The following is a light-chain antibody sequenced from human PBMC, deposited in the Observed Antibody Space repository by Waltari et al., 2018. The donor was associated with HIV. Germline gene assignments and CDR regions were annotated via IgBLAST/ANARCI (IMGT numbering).Light chain of an antibody. CDR3: GTWDTSVSAGV. CDR1: SSNIENNY. Sequence: QSVLTQPPSVSAAPGQEVTISCYGSSSNIENNYVTWYQQLPGTAPKLLIYDNNKRPSGIPDRFSGSKSGTSATLGITGLQTGDEADYYCGTWDTSVSAGVFGGGTKVTVL. J-gene: IGLJ2*01. CDR2: DNN. V-gene: IGLV1-51*01.